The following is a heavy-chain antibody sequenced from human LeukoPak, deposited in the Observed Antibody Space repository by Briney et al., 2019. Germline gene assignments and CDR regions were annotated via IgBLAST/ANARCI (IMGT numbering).Heavy chain of an antibody. Sequence: GGSLRLSCAASGFTVSRTYMSWVRQAPGKGLEWVSGIYSGDSTYYADSVKGRFIISRDNSKNTLYLQMNSLRAEDTAVYYCARDCVWFGECWGQGTLVTVSS. D-gene: IGHD3-10*01. CDR3: ARDCVWFGEC. J-gene: IGHJ4*02. CDR1: GFTVSRTY. V-gene: IGHV3-66*01. CDR2: IYSGDST.